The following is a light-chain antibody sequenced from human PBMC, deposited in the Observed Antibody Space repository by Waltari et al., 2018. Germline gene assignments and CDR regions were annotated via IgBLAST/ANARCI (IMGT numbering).Light chain of an antibody. CDR3: YSAADNAVGV. CDR2: KDN. CDR1: ILAKKY. J-gene: IGLJ3*02. Sequence: YDLTPPSSASVSPGQTARFTCLRAILAKKYGRWFQQKPGQAPVKVSYKDNERPSGIPERFSGSSSATTVTLTISGAHVDDESDYYCYSAADNAVGVFGGGTKLTV. V-gene: IGLV3-27*01.